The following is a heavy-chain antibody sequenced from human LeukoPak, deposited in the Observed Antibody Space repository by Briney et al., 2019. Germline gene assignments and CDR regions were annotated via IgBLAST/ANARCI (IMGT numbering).Heavy chain of an antibody. Sequence: GGSLRLSCAASGLTFSSYSMNWVRQAPGKGLEWGASIISSSSYIDYADSVKGRFTISRGNAKNSLYLQMNSLRAEDTAVYYCARDRDYDILTGSSYWGQGTLVTVSS. D-gene: IGHD3-9*01. CDR3: ARDRDYDILTGSSY. J-gene: IGHJ4*02. CDR2: IISSSSYI. V-gene: IGHV3-21*01. CDR1: GLTFSSYS.